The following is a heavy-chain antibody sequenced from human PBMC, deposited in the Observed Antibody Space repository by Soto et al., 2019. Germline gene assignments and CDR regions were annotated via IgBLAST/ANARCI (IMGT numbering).Heavy chain of an antibody. CDR1: GYTFTSYY. J-gene: IGHJ5*02. V-gene: IGHV1-46*01. D-gene: IGHD2-2*01. CDR2: INPSGGST. Sequence: GASVKVSCKASGYTFTSYYMHWVRQAPGQGLEWMGIINPSGGSTSYAQKFQGRVTMTRDTSTSTVYMELSSLRSEDTAVYYCAKMDEVPAAKGYNWFDPWGQGTLVTVSS. CDR3: AKMDEVPAAKGYNWFDP.